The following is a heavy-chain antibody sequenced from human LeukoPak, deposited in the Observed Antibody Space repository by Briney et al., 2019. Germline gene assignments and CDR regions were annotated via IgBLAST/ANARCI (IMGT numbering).Heavy chain of an antibody. CDR3: ARDNKGSYSSDY. J-gene: IGHJ4*02. Sequence: GGSLRLSCAASGFTFSSYAMSWVRQAPGKGLEWVSAIGGSGGSTYYADSVKGRFTISRDNSKNTLYLQMNSLRAEDTAVYYCARDNKGSYSSDYWGQGTLVTVSS. D-gene: IGHD1-26*01. CDR1: GFTFSSYA. V-gene: IGHV3-23*01. CDR2: IGGSGGST.